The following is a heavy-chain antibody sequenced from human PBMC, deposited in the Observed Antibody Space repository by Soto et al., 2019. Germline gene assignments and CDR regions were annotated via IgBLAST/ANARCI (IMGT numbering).Heavy chain of an antibody. V-gene: IGHV3-23*01. J-gene: IGHJ6*02. D-gene: IGHD3-9*01. CDR1: GFTCSIYS. CDR2: ISGSGSTT. CDR3: AKVVKYDVLTGYYKGPDYYGMDV. Sequence: GRSLRLYCAASGFTCSIYSMNWVRQAPGKGLEWVSLISGSGSTTYYADSVEGRFTISRDNSKNTLYLEMDSLRAEDTAVYYCAKVVKYDVLTGYYKGPDYYGMDVWGQGTTVTVSS.